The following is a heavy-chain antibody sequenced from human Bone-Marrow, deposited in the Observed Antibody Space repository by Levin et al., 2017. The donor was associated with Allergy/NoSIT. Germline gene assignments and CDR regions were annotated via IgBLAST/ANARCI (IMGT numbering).Heavy chain of an antibody. V-gene: IGHV3-23*01. D-gene: IGHD2-15*01. CDR1: GFTFSNFA. CDR3: AKDKGGRYCSGGSCYSGLDY. J-gene: IGHJ4*02. CDR2: ITGSGDNT. Sequence: GGSLRLSCAASGFTFSNFAMSWVRQAPGKRLEWVSGITGSGDNTYPEDSVKGRFTISRDNSKNTLYLQMNSLSAEDTALYYCAKDKGGRYCSGGSCYSGLDYWGQGTLVTVSS.